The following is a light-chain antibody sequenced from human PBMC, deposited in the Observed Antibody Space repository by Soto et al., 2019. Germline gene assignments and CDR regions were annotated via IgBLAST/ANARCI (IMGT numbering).Light chain of an antibody. Sequence: EIVMTQSPATLSVSPGERATLSCRARQRVRSNFAWYQQKPGQAPRLLIYGASTRATGISARFSGSGSGTEFTLTISSLQSEDFAVYFCQQYNDWPWTFGQGTKVEIK. V-gene: IGKV3-15*01. CDR1: QRVRSN. CDR3: QQYNDWPWT. J-gene: IGKJ1*01. CDR2: GAS.